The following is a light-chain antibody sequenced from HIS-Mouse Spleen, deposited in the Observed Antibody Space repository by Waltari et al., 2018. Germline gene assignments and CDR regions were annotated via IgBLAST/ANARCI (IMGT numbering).Light chain of an antibody. V-gene: IGLV3-10*01. J-gene: IGLJ2*01. Sequence: SYELTQPPSLSVSPGQTARITCSGDALPKHYAYWFQQKSGQAPVLVIYEDSKRPSGIPGRFSGSSSGTMATLTISGAQVEDEADYYCYSTDSSGNHRVFGGGTKLTVL. CDR2: EDS. CDR3: YSTDSSGNHRV. CDR1: ALPKHY.